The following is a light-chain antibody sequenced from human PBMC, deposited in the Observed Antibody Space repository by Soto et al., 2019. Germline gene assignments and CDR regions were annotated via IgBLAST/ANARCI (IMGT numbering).Light chain of an antibody. Sequence: QSVLTQPASVSGSPGQSITISCTGTSSDVGGYNYVSWYQQHPGKAPKLMIYDVSSPPSGVSNRFSGSKSGNTASLTISGLQAEDEADYYCSSYTSSSTPVVFGGGPKLTVL. CDR3: SSYTSSSTPVV. CDR1: SSDVGGYNY. J-gene: IGLJ2*01. CDR2: DVS. V-gene: IGLV2-14*01.